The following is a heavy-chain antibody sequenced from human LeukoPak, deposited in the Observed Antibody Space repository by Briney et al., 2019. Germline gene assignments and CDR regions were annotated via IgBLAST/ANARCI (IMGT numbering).Heavy chain of an antibody. CDR1: GFTFSGYW. CDR3: ARDYGGSYYSLDY. Sequence: GGSLRLSCAASGFTFSGYWMSWVRQAPGKGLEWVANIKEDGSEKYYVDSVKGRFTISRDNAKNSLYLQMNSLRAEDTAVYYCARDYGGSYYSLDYWGQGTLVTVSS. V-gene: IGHV3-7*01. CDR2: IKEDGSEK. D-gene: IGHD1-26*01. J-gene: IGHJ4*02.